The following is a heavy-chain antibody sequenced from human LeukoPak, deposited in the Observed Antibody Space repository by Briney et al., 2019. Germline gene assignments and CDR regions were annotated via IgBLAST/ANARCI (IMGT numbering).Heavy chain of an antibody. Sequence: SQTLSLTCAISGDSVSSNSAAWNWIRQSPSRGLEWLGRTYYRSRWYNDFAVSVRSRISINPDTSKNQFSLQLNSVTPEDTAVYYCAREDYDDLRRAFNIWGQGTMVTVSS. CDR1: GDSVSSNSAA. J-gene: IGHJ3*02. CDR3: AREDYDDLRRAFNI. CDR2: TYYRSRWYN. V-gene: IGHV6-1*01. D-gene: IGHD4-17*01.